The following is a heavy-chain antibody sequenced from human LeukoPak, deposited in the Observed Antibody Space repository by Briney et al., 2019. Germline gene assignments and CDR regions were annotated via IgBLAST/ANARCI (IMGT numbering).Heavy chain of an antibody. V-gene: IGHV3-7*01. D-gene: IGHD6-13*01. Sequence: GGSLRLSCAASGFTFSNSWMSWVRQAPERGLEWVANIKADGSQKDYVDSMKGRFTVSRDNAKNSVYLEMKSLRVEDTAVYYCARDPGIAAAGTVGYFDSWGQGILVTVSS. CDR2: IKADGSQK. J-gene: IGHJ4*02. CDR3: ARDPGIAAAGTVGYFDS. CDR1: GFTFSNSW.